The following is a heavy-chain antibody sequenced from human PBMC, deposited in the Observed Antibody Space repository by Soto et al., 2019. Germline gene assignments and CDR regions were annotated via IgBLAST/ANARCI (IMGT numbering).Heavy chain of an antibody. CDR1: GGSLINYY. V-gene: IGHV4-4*07. Sequence: QVQLQESGPGLVKPSETLSLTCTVSGGSLINYYWSWIRQPAGKGLEWIGRIYTSGSTNYNPSLMSRLTMSVDTSKNQFSLKLTSVTAADTAVYYCARDGKTTDYYYSGMDVWGPGTTVTVSS. J-gene: IGHJ6*02. D-gene: IGHD1-1*01. CDR2: IYTSGST. CDR3: ARDGKTTDYYYSGMDV.